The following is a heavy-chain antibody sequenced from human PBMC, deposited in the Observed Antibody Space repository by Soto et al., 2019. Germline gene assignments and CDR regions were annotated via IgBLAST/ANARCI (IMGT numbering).Heavy chain of an antibody. CDR2: SRSKGASYTT. V-gene: IGHV3-72*01. CDR3: ARGGGWNGGGFDY. Sequence: EVRLVESGGGLVQPGGSLRLSCAASGFTFSDLYMDWVRQAPGKGLEWVGRSRSKGASYTTDYAASVSGRFTISRDDSNHSLYLQMNSMKTEDTAVYYCARGGGWNGGGFDYWGQGPLVTVSS. D-gene: IGHD1-1*01. J-gene: IGHJ4*02. CDR1: GFTFSDLY.